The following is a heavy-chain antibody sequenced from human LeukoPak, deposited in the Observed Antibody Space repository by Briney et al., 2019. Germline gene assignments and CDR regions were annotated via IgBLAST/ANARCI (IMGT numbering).Heavy chain of an antibody. CDR1: GFTFEVYA. V-gene: IGHV3-9*01. Sequence: PGRSLRLSCAASGFTFEVYAMHCVRDAPGKGPEWVSGISWNSGSIGYADSVKGRFTIPRHNAKNSLYLQMNSLRAEATALYYCAKVHGDYYYNCGMDVRGQGTTGTVS. J-gene: IGHJ6*02. CDR2: ISWNSGSI. CDR3: AKVHGDYYYNCGMDV. D-gene: IGHD4-17*01.